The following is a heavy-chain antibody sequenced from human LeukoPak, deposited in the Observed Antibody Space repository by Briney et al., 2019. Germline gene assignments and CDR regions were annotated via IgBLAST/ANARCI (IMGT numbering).Heavy chain of an antibody. V-gene: IGHV1-18*01. Sequence: GASVKVSCKASGYTFTSYGISWVRQAPGQGLEWMGWISAYNGNTNYAQKLQGRVTMTTDTSTSTAYMELRSLRSDDTAVYYCARKDYDILTGTTDYWGQGTLVTVSS. CDR1: GYTFTSYG. CDR3: ARKDYDILTGTTDY. CDR2: ISAYNGNT. D-gene: IGHD3-9*01. J-gene: IGHJ4*02.